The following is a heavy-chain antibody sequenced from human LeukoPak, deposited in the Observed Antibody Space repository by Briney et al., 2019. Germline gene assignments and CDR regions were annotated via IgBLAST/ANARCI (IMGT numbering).Heavy chain of an antibody. Sequence: PGEPLKISSKGSGYSFTSYWIGWVRQMPGKGLEWMGIIYPGDSDTRYSPSFQGQVTISADKSISTAYLQWSSLKASDTAMYYCARHAAAAGVYNWFDPWGQETLVTVSS. J-gene: IGHJ5*02. CDR2: IYPGDSDT. D-gene: IGHD6-13*01. CDR1: GYSFTSYW. V-gene: IGHV5-51*01. CDR3: ARHAAAAGVYNWFDP.